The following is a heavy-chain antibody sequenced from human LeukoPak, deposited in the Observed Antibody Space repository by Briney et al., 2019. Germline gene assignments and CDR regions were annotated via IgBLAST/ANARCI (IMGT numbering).Heavy chain of an antibody. CDR3: ASEILTAMAYFDY. V-gene: IGHV4-39*07. Sequence: SETLSLTCTVSGGSISSSSYYWGWIRQPPGKGLEWIGSIYYSGSTYYNPSLKSRVTISVDTSKNQFSLKLSSVTAADTAVYYCASEILTAMAYFDYWGQGTLVTVSS. CDR1: GGSISSSSYY. CDR2: IYYSGST. J-gene: IGHJ4*02. D-gene: IGHD5-18*01.